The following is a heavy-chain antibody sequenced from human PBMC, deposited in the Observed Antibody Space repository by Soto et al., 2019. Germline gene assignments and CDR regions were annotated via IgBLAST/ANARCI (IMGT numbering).Heavy chain of an antibody. D-gene: IGHD4-4*01. CDR2: IIPIIGII. CDR1: GGTFSTYT. V-gene: IGHV1-69*04. J-gene: IGHJ5*02. Sequence: SVKVSCKASGGTFSTYTITWVRQAPGQGLEWMGRIIPIIGIINYAQKFQGRVTISADKFTGTAYMELTGLRSDDTAVYYCAGDPDSHYIDSHASSYPWGQGTLVTVSS. CDR3: AGDPDSHYIDSHASSYP.